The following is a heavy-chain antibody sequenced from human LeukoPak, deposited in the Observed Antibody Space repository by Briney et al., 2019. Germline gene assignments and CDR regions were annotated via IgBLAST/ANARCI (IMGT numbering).Heavy chain of an antibody. V-gene: IGHV1-2*02. CDR1: AYTFTGYY. Sequence: GASVKVSCKASAYTFTGYYMHWVRQAPGQGLEWMGWINPDSGGTNYAQKFQGRVTMTRDTSISTAYMEVSRLRSDDTAVYYCAREGSGWYGNFDYWGQGTLVTVSP. J-gene: IGHJ4*02. D-gene: IGHD6-19*01. CDR2: INPDSGGT. CDR3: AREGSGWYGNFDY.